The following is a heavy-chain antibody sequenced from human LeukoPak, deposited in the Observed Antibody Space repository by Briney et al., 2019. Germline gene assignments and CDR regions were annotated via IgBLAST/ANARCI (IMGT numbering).Heavy chain of an antibody. V-gene: IGHV3-33*08. CDR1: GFTFSSYA. CDR3: ARAEGYYDSSGNDAFDI. D-gene: IGHD3-22*01. CDR2: IWYDGSNK. Sequence: AGGSLRLSCAASGFTFSSYAMHWVRQAPGKGLEWVAVIWYDGSNKYYADSVKGRFTISRDNSKNTLYLQMNSLRAEDTAVYYCARAEGYYDSSGNDAFDIWGQGTMVTVSS. J-gene: IGHJ3*02.